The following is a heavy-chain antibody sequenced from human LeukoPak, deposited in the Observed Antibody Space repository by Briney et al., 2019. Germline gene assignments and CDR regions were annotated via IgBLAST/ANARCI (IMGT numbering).Heavy chain of an antibody. CDR3: ASDRLWFGELLPVLGYYGMDV. CDR1: GYTFTGYY. J-gene: IGHJ6*02. V-gene: IGHV1-2*02. D-gene: IGHD3-10*01. Sequence: ASVKVSCKASGYTFTGYYMHWVRQAPGQGLEWMGWINPNSGGTNYAQKFQGRVTMTRDTSISTAYMELSRLRSVDTAVYYCASDRLWFGELLPVLGYYGMDVWGQGTTVTVSS. CDR2: INPNSGGT.